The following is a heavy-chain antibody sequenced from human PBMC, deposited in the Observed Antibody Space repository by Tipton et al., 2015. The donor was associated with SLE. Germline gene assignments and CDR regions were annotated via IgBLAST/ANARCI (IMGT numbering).Heavy chain of an antibody. V-gene: IGHV4-34*01. J-gene: IGHJ4*02. CDR1: GGSFSGYF. CDR2: INHSGST. Sequence: TLSLTCAVYGGSFSGYFWSWIRQPPGKGLEWIGEINHSGSTNYNPSLKSRVTISVDTSKNQFSLKLSSVTAADTAVYYCASPGRPSNYVCYFDYWGQGPLVTVSS. CDR3: ASPGRPSNYVCYFDY. D-gene: IGHD1-26*01.